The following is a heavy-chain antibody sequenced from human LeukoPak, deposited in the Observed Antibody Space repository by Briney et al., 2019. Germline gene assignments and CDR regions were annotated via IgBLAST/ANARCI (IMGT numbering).Heavy chain of an antibody. CDR1: GFTFRNYG. J-gene: IGHJ3*02. D-gene: IGHD3-9*01. V-gene: IGHV3-30*18. CDR2: ISYDGSNK. CDR3: AKVRYFGPSAFDI. Sequence: GRSLRLSCASSGFTFRNYGMHWVRQAPGKGLDWVAVISYDGSNKYYADSVKGRFTISRDNSKNTLYLQMNSLRAEDTAVYYCAKVRYFGPSAFDIWGQGTMVTVSS.